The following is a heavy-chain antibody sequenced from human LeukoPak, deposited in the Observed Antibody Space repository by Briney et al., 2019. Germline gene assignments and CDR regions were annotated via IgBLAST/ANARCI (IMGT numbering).Heavy chain of an antibody. J-gene: IGHJ4*02. CDR2: IIPIFSSA. Sequence: SVKVSCKASGGTFSSYAISWVRQAPGQGLEWMGGIIPIFSSASYAQKFQGRVTITADESTRAAYMELSSLRSEDTAVYYCARGRITMVRGGIQDWGQGTLVTVSS. CDR1: GGTFSSYA. D-gene: IGHD3-10*01. V-gene: IGHV1-69*13. CDR3: ARGRITMVRGGIQD.